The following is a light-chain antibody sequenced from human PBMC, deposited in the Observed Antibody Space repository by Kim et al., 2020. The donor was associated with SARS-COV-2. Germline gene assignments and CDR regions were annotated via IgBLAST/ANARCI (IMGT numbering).Light chain of an antibody. J-gene: IGKJ4*01. CDR1: QSVSSY. CDR3: QQRSNWPLT. Sequence: LSPGERVTLSCRASQSVSSYSAWYQHKPGQPPRLLIYDASNRATGIPARFSGSGSGTDFTLTIISLEPEDFAVYYCQQRSNWPLTFGGGTNVDIK. V-gene: IGKV3-11*01. CDR2: DAS.